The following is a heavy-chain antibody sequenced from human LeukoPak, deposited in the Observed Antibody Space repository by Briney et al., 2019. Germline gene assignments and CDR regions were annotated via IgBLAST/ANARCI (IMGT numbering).Heavy chain of an antibody. V-gene: IGHV4-39*01. J-gene: IGHJ4*02. CDR1: GGSIRSSSYY. CDR2: IYYSGST. D-gene: IGHD1-26*01. CDR3: ASLRERSYYARGFDY. Sequence: PSETLSLTCTVSGGSIRSSSYYWGWIRQPPGKGLEWIGSIYYSGSTYYNPSLKSRVTISVDTSKNQFSLKLSSVTAAVTAMYYCASLRERSYYARGFDYWGQGTLVTVSS.